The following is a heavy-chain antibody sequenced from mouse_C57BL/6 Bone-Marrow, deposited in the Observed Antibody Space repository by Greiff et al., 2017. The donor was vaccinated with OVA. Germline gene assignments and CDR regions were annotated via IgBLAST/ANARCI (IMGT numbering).Heavy chain of an antibody. CDR2: IDPETGGT. CDR3: TRNWSYAMDY. V-gene: IGHV1-15*01. CDR1: GYTFTDYE. Sequence: VQLQQSGAELVRPGASVTLSCKASGYTFTDYEMHWVKQTPVHGLEWIGAIDPETGGTAYNQKFKGKAILTADKSSSTAYMELRSLTSEDSAVYYCTRNWSYAMDYWGQGTSVTVSS. D-gene: IGHD4-1*01. J-gene: IGHJ4*01.